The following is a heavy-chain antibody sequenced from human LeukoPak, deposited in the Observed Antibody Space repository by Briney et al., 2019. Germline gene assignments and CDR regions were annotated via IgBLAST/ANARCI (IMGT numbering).Heavy chain of an antibody. CDR2: ISGSGGSS. D-gene: IGHD5-12*01. CDR3: AKAERAEWLPENF. Sequence: PGGSLRLSCEASGFTFDIYGMSWVRQAPGKGLEWVSAISGSGGSSYYAASVKGRFTVSRDNSKDTLYLQMNSLRAEDTAVYYCAKAERAEWLPENFWGQGTLATVSS. CDR1: GFTFDIYG. V-gene: IGHV3-23*01. J-gene: IGHJ4*02.